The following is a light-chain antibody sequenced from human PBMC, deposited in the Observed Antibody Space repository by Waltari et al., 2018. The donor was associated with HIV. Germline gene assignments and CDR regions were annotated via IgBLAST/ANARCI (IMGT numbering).Light chain of an antibody. V-gene: IGLV5-45*01. CDR1: SGINVGAYC. J-gene: IGLJ2*01. Sequence: QAVLTQPPSLSASPGASASLTCTLRSGINVGAYCIYCYQQKPGSPPQFLLRYKSDSDKYQGSGVPSRFSGSKDASVNAGILFISGLQSEDEADYYCMIWHSDTVIIGGGTKLTVL. CDR2: YKSDSDK. CDR3: MIWHSDTVI.